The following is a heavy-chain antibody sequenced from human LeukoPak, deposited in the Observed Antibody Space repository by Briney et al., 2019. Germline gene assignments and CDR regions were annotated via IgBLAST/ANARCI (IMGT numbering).Heavy chain of an antibody. V-gene: IGHV1-18*01. D-gene: IGHD2-2*01. CDR1: GYTFTSYG. CDR3: ARDLGSTSPDAFDI. J-gene: IGHJ3*02. CDR2: ISAYNGNT. Sequence: ASVKVSCKASGYTFTSYGISWVRQAPGQGLEWMGWISAYNGNTNYAQKLQGRVTMTTDTSTSTAYMELRSLRSDDTAVYYCARDLGSTSPDAFDIWGQGTMVTVSS.